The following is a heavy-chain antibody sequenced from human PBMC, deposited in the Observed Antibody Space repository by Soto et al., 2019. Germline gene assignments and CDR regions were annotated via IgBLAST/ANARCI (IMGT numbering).Heavy chain of an antibody. V-gene: IGHV3-33*01. Sequence: GGSLRLSCAASGFTFSSYGMHWVRQAPGKGLEWVAVIWYDGSNKYYADSVKGRFTISRDNSKNTLYLQMNSLRAEDTAVYYCARDWAVLRFLESPYGMDVWGQGTTVTVYS. CDR3: ARDWAVLRFLESPYGMDV. D-gene: IGHD3-3*01. CDR1: GFTFSSYG. J-gene: IGHJ6*02. CDR2: IWYDGSNK.